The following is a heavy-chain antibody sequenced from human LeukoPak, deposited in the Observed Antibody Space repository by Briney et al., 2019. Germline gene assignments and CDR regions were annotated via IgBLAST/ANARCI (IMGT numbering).Heavy chain of an antibody. Sequence: GASVKVSCKASGRTFSSYAISWVRQAPGQGLEWMGRIIPILGIANYAQKFQGRVTITADKSTSTAYMELSSLRSEDTAVYYCARSYGDLYYFDYWGQGTLVTVSS. J-gene: IGHJ4*02. CDR3: ARSYGDLYYFDY. CDR1: GRTFSSYA. CDR2: IIPILGIA. V-gene: IGHV1-69*04. D-gene: IGHD3-10*01.